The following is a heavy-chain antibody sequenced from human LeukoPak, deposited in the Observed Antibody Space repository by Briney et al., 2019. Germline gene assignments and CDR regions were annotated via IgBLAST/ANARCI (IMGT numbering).Heavy chain of an antibody. Sequence: SSETLSLTCTVSGGSISSSSYYWGWIRQPPGKGLEWIGSIYYSGSTYYNPSLKSRVTISVDTSKNQFSLKLSSVTAADTAVYYCARDLGSWYRGGGEVDYWGQGTLVTVSS. CDR2: IYYSGST. CDR1: GGSISSSSYY. J-gene: IGHJ4*02. V-gene: IGHV4-39*07. D-gene: IGHD6-13*01. CDR3: ARDLGSWYRGGGEVDY.